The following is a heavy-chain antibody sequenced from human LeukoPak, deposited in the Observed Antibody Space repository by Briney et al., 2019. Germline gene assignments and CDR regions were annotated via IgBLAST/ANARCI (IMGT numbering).Heavy chain of an antibody. Sequence: GASVKVSCKASGGTFSSYAISWVRQAPGQGLEWMGRIIPILGIANYAQKFQGRVTITADKSTSTAYMELSSLRSEDTAVYYCARYKKKERAMVAYYYYYGMDVWGQGTTVTVSS. J-gene: IGHJ6*02. CDR1: GGTFSSYA. D-gene: IGHD5-18*01. V-gene: IGHV1-69*04. CDR3: ARYKKKERAMVAYYYYYGMDV. CDR2: IIPILGIA.